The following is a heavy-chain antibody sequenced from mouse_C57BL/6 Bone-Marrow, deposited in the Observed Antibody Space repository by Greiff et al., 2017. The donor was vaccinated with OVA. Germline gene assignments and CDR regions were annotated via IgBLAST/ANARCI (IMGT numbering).Heavy chain of an antibody. CDR1: GYTFTSYG. V-gene: IGHV1-81*01. Sequence: VQLQQSGAELARPGASVKLSCKASGYTFTSYGISWVKQRTGQGLEWIGEIYPGSGNTYYNEKFKGKATLTADKSSSTAYMKLCSLTSEVSAVDFWGRLGGRGPWFAYGGQGTLVTVTA. J-gene: IGHJ3*01. D-gene: IGHD1-1*01. CDR3: GRLGGRGPWFAY. CDR2: IYPGSGNT.